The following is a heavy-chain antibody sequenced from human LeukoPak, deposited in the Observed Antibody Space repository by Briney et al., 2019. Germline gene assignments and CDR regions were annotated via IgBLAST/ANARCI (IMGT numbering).Heavy chain of an antibody. V-gene: IGHV1-18*01. J-gene: IGHJ4*02. CDR3: ARANDFWSGYFDY. D-gene: IGHD3-3*01. Sequence: ASVKDSRKASGYTFTSYGISWVRQAPGQELEWMGWISAYNGNTNYAQKLQGRVTMTTDTSTSTAYMELRSLRSDDTAVYYGARANDFWSGYFDYWGQGTLVTVSS. CDR2: ISAYNGNT. CDR1: GYTFTSYG.